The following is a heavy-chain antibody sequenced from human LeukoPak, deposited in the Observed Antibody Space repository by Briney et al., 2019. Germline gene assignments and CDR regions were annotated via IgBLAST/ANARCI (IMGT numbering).Heavy chain of an antibody. Sequence: GGSLRLSCAASGFSFSSYSMNWVRQAPGKGLEWVSYISSSGNAISYADSVKGRFTISRDNAKNSLHLQMNSLRAEDTAVYYCYCSSTSCSVSWGQGTLVSVSS. D-gene: IGHD2-2*01. CDR2: ISSSGNAI. J-gene: IGHJ5*02. V-gene: IGHV3-48*04. CDR3: YCSSTSCSVS. CDR1: GFSFSSYS.